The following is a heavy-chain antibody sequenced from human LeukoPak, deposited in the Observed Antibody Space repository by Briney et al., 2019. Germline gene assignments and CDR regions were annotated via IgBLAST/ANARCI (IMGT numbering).Heavy chain of an antibody. Sequence: ASETLSLTCTVSGGSISSYYWSWIRQPPGKGLEWIGYIYYSGSTNYNPSLKSRVTISVDTSKNQFSLKLSSVTAADTAVYYCARDRSGWYYFDYWGQGTLVTVSS. CDR3: ARDRSGWYYFDY. V-gene: IGHV4-59*12. J-gene: IGHJ4*02. CDR2: IYYSGST. CDR1: GGSISSYY. D-gene: IGHD6-19*01.